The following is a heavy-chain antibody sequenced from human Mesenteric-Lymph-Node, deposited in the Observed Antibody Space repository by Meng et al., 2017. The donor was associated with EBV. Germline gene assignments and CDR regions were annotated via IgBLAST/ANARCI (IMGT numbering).Heavy chain of an antibody. V-gene: IGHV4-4*02. CDR1: SGSISSSNW. Sequence: QVQLQESGPGLVKPSGTLSLPCAVSSGSISSSNWWSWVRQPPGKGLEWIGEIYHNGNTNYNPSLKSRVTISVDKSKNQFSLKLNSVTAADTAVYYCARADSSGPWHFDYWGQGTLVTVSS. CDR2: IYHNGNT. J-gene: IGHJ4*02. D-gene: IGHD3-22*01. CDR3: ARADSSGPWHFDY.